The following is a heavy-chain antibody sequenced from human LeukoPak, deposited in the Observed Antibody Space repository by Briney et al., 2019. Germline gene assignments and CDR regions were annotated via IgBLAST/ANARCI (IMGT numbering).Heavy chain of an antibody. Sequence: GGSLRLSCAASGFTFSSYAMNWARQAPGNGLEWVSAISGSGGSAYYADSVKGRFTISRDNSKNTLYLQMNSLRAEDTAVYYCAKVLYGDLRVFDYWGQGTLVTVSS. CDR1: GFTFSSYA. J-gene: IGHJ4*02. D-gene: IGHD4-17*01. CDR3: AKVLYGDLRVFDY. CDR2: ISGSGGSA. V-gene: IGHV3-23*01.